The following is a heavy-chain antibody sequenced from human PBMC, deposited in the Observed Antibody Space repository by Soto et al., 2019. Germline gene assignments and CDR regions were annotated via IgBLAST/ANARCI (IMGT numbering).Heavy chain of an antibody. J-gene: IGHJ4*02. CDR1: GGTFSSYA. D-gene: IGHD6-13*01. CDR3: ATVVAAGSDY. V-gene: IGHV1-69*06. Sequence: GASVKVSCKASGGTFSSYAISWVRQAPGQGLEWMGGIIPIFGTANYAQKFQGRVAMTEDTSTDTAYMELSSLRSEDTAVYYCATVVAAGSDYWGQGTLVTVSS. CDR2: IIPIFGTA.